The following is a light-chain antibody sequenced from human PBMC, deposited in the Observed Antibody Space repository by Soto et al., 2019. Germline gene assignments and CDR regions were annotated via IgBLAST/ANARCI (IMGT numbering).Light chain of an antibody. CDR2: DVP. CDR1: SRDVGRYEY. V-gene: IGLV2-11*01. CDR3: CSFAGAYSCV. Sequence: QSALPQPRSVCGSPGQPVTISCTGTSRDVGRYEYVCRYQQQTGKAPKLIVYDVPDRLXGVPDRFSGSKSGNTTSLTISGIQAEDEADYSCCSFAGAYSCVFGNGTKLNVL. J-gene: IGLJ1*01.